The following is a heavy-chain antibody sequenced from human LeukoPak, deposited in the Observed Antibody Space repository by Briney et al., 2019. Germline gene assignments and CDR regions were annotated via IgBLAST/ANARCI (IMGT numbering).Heavy chain of an antibody. V-gene: IGHV1-69*13. Sequence: ASVKVSCKASGGTFSSYAISWVRQAPGQGLEWMGGIIPIFGTANYAQKFQGRVTITADESTSTAYMELSSLRSEDTAVYYCAREGTIFGVVGYYYYYGMDAWGQGTTVTVSS. J-gene: IGHJ6*02. CDR1: GGTFSSYA. CDR3: AREGTIFGVVGYYYYYGMDA. D-gene: IGHD3-3*01. CDR2: IIPIFGTA.